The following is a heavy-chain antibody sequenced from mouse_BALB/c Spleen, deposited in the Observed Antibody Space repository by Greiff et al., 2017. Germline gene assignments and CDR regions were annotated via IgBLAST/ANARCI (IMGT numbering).Heavy chain of an antibody. CDR3: ARPPYGNYAMDY. CDR1: GYSFTSYY. D-gene: IGHD2-1*01. V-gene: IGHV1-66*01. J-gene: IGHJ4*01. CDR2: IFPGSGNT. Sequence: VQLQQSGPELVKPGASVKISCKASGYSFTSYYIHWVKQRPGQGLEWIGWIFPGSGNTKYNEKFKGKATLTADTSSSTAYMQLSSLTSEDSAVYFCARPPYGNYAMDYWGQGTSVTVSS.